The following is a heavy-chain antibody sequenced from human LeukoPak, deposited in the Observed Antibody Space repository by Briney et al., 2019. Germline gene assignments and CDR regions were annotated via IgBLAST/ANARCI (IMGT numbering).Heavy chain of an antibody. V-gene: IGHV1-69*13. CDR1: GGTFSSYA. CDR3: ASGYCSSTSCYDFDY. CDR2: IIPIFGTA. D-gene: IGHD2-2*03. J-gene: IGHJ4*02. Sequence: SVKVSCKASGGTFSSYAISWVRQAPGQGLERMGGIIPIFGTANYAQKFQGRVTITADESTSTAYMELSSLRSEDTAVYYCASGYCSSTSCYDFDYWGQGTLVTVSS.